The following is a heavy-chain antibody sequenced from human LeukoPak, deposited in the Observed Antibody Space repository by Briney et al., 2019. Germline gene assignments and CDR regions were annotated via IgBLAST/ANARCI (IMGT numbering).Heavy chain of an antibody. CDR3: ARDFFESSTVTSSLSPEEFDY. CDR2: TNRRGDIT. Sequence: GGSLRLSCAASGYTFGDYGMSWVRQVPGKGLEWVSGTNRRGDITGYADFVKGRFTISRDNAKNSLYLQMNSLRAEDTAVYYCARDFFESSTVTSSLSPEEFDYWGQGTLVTVSS. J-gene: IGHJ4*02. CDR1: GYTFGDYG. D-gene: IGHD4-17*01. V-gene: IGHV3-20*04.